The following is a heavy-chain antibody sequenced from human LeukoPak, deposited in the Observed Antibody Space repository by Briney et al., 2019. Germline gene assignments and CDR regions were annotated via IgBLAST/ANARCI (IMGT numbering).Heavy chain of an antibody. CDR2: FDPEDGET. Sequence: GASVKVSCKVSGYTLTELSMHWVRQAPGKGLEWMGGFDPEDGETIYAQKFQGRVTMTEDTSTDTAYMELSSLRSEDTAVYYCATDSGWYYAFDIWGQGTMVTVSS. J-gene: IGHJ3*02. D-gene: IGHD6-19*01. CDR3: ATDSGWYYAFDI. V-gene: IGHV1-24*01. CDR1: GYTLTELS.